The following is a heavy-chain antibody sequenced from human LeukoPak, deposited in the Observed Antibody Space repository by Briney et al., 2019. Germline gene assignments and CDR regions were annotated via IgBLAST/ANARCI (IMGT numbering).Heavy chain of an antibody. J-gene: IGHJ5*02. D-gene: IGHD2-15*01. CDR3: ARAPLMGYCSGGSCSSPNWFDP. CDR2: IYTSGST. V-gene: IGHV4-61*02. Sequence: SQTLSLTCTVSAGSISSGSYYWSWIRQPAGKGLEWIGRIYTSGSTNYNPSLKSRVTISVDTSKNQFSLKLSSVTAADTAVYHCARAPLMGYCSGGSCSSPNWFDPWGQGTLVTVSS. CDR1: AGSISSGSYY.